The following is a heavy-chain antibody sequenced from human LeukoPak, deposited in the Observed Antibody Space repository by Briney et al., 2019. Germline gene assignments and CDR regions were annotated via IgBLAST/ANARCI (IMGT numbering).Heavy chain of an antibody. Sequence: GASVKVSCKASGYTFTGYYMHWVRQAPGQGLEWMGWINPNSGGTNYAQKFQGRVTMTRDTSISTAYMELSRLRSDDTAVYYCARVPPAAIRGYFDYWGQGTLVTVSS. V-gene: IGHV1-2*02. J-gene: IGHJ4*02. CDR1: GYTFTGYY. D-gene: IGHD2-2*02. CDR2: INPNSGGT. CDR3: ARVPPAAIRGYFDY.